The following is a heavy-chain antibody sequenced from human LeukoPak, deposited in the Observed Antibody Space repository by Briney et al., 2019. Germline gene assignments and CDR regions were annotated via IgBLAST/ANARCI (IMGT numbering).Heavy chain of an antibody. D-gene: IGHD3-10*02. J-gene: IGHJ6*04. CDR1: AFTFNNNW. CDR2: IKEDGSET. V-gene: IGHV3-7*01. Sequence: GSLRLSCAASAFTFNNNWMSWVRQAPGQGLEWVASIKEDGSETYYVDSVKGRFTISRDNAKESLYLQMNSLRVEDTAVYYCAELGITMIGGVWGKGTTVTISS. CDR3: AELGITMIGGV.